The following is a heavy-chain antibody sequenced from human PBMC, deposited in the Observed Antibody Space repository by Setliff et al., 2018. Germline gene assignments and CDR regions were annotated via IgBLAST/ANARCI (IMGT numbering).Heavy chain of an antibody. CDR3: ARDSRVTVNYNFWSDQLDN. Sequence: GGSLRLSCAASGLTFGTTSMHWVRQAPRKGLQYVSAITANGGSTYYADSVKGRFTISRDNSKNTLYLQMNSLRGEDTAVYFCARDSRVTVNYNFWSDQLDNWGQGALVTVSS. J-gene: IGHJ4*02. CDR1: GLTFGTTS. D-gene: IGHD3-3*01. V-gene: IGHV3-64*04. CDR2: ITANGGST.